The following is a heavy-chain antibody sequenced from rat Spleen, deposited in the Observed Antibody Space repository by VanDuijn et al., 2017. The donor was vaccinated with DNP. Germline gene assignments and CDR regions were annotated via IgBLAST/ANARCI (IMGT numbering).Heavy chain of an antibody. V-gene: IGHV3-1*01. J-gene: IGHJ2*01. CDR3: ARWVGYVDS. Sequence: EVQLQESGPGLVKPSQSLSLTCSVTGYSISSNYWGWIRKFPGSKMEWMGYISYSGGTRYNPSLKSRISITRDTSENQFFLHLNSVTTEDTATYYCARWVGYVDSCGQGVMVTVSS. CDR2: ISYSGGT. CDR1: GYSISSNY. D-gene: IGHD4-4*01.